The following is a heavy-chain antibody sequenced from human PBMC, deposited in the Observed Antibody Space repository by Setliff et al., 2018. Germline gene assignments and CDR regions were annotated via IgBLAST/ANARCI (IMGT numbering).Heavy chain of an antibody. Sequence: VASVKVSCKASGYTFTSSFHQWVRQAPGQGLEWLGWINSNSGSTTYAQKFQGRVTMTRDTSINTVYMELKSLTSDDSAVYYCAREVPGYSGALDFWGRGTLVTVSS. D-gene: IGHD5-12*01. V-gene: IGHV1-2*02. CDR2: INSNSGST. CDR3: AREVPGYSGALDF. J-gene: IGHJ5*01. CDR1: GYTFTSSF.